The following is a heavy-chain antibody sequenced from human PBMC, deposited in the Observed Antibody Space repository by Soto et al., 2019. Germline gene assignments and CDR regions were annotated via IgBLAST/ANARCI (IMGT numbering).Heavy chain of an antibody. CDR1: GYTFTSYG. Sequence: ASVKVSCKASGYTFTSYGISWVRQAPGQGLEWMGWISGYNGNTKYAQKLQGRVTMTTDTSTSTAYMELRSLRSDDTAIYYCARDRLRGYDSSGFYSWGQRTMVTVSS. CDR3: ARDRLRGYDSSGFYS. J-gene: IGHJ4*02. CDR2: ISGYNGNT. V-gene: IGHV1-18*01. D-gene: IGHD3-22*01.